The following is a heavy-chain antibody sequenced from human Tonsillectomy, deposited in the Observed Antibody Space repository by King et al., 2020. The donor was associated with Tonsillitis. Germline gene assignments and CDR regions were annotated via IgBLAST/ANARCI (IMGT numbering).Heavy chain of an antibody. Sequence: VQLVESGGGVVQPGRSLRLSCAASGFTFSSYGMHWVRQAPGKGLEWVAVIWYDGSNKYYADSEKGRFTISRDNSKNTLYLQMNSLRAEDTAVYYCARDLVGYCSSTSCHHFDYWGQGTLVTVSS. CDR3: ARDLVGYCSSTSCHHFDY. CDR2: IWYDGSNK. J-gene: IGHJ4*02. CDR1: GFTFSSYG. D-gene: IGHD2-2*01. V-gene: IGHV3-33*01.